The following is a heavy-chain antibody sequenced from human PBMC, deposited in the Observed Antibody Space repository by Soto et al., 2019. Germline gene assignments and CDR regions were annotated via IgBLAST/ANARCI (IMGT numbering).Heavy chain of an antibody. Sequence: ASVKVSCKASGYTFTSYGISWVRQAPGQGLEWMGWISAYNGNTNYAQKLQGRVTMTTDTSTSTAYMELRSLRSDDTAVYYCARVVWFGELPPRFIDVWGKGATVTVSS. CDR1: GYTFTSYG. J-gene: IGHJ6*04. V-gene: IGHV1-18*01. CDR3: ARVVWFGELPPRFIDV. CDR2: ISAYNGNT. D-gene: IGHD3-10*01.